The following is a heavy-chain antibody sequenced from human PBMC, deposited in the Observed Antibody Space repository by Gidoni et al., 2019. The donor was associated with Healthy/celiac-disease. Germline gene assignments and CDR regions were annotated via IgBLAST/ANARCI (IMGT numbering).Heavy chain of an antibody. V-gene: IGHV3-30*03. D-gene: IGHD3-10*01. Sequence: QVQLVESGGGVVPPGRSLRLSCAASGFTFSSPGMHWFRQAPGKGLEWVAVISYDGSNEYYADSVKGRFTISRDNSKNTLYLQMNSLRAEDTAVYYCARDGGWNHYGSGVKHPGSFDYWGQGTLVTVSS. CDR1: GFTFSSPG. CDR2: ISYDGSNE. J-gene: IGHJ4*02. CDR3: ARDGGWNHYGSGVKHPGSFDY.